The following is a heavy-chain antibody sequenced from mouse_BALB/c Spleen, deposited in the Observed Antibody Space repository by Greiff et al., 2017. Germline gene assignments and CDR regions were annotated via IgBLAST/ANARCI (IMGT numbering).Heavy chain of an antibody. Sequence: EVKLMESGGGLVKPGGSLKLSCAASGFAFSSYDMSWVRQTPEKRLEWVAYISSGGGSTYYPDTVKGRFTISRDNAKNTLYLQMSSLKSEDTAMYYCARQCGYPYYYAMDYWGQGTSVTVSS. J-gene: IGHJ4*01. CDR1: GFAFSSYD. D-gene: IGHD2-2*01. CDR2: ISSGGGST. V-gene: IGHV5-12-1*01. CDR3: ARQCGYPYYYAMDY.